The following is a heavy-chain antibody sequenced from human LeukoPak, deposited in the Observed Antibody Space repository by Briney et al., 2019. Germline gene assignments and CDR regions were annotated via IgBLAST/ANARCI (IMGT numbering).Heavy chain of an antibody. CDR3: ARVYYSNSYDYWYFDL. D-gene: IGHD6-13*01. CDR2: IYYSGST. V-gene: IGHV4-39*01. CDR1: GGSISSSSYY. Sequence: PSETLSLTCTVSGGSISSSSYYWGWIRQPPGKGLEWIGSIYYSGSTYYNPSLKSRVTMSVDTSKNQFSLKLSSVTAADTAVYYCARVYYSNSYDYWYFDLWGRGTLVTVSS. J-gene: IGHJ2*01.